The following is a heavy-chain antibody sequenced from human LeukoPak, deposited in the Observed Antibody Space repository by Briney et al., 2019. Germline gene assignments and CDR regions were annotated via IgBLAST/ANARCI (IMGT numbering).Heavy chain of an antibody. Sequence: ASVKVSCKASGYKLTSYYIHWVRQAPGQGLEWMGIINPSGGGTTYAQKFQGRVTMTRDMSTSTVYMELSSLRVEDTAVYYCAKVANYYYGSETYYFFEHWGQGTPVTASS. CDR2: INPSGGGT. CDR3: AKVANYYYGSETYYFFEH. D-gene: IGHD3-10*01. J-gene: IGHJ4*02. V-gene: IGHV1-46*01. CDR1: GYKLTSYY.